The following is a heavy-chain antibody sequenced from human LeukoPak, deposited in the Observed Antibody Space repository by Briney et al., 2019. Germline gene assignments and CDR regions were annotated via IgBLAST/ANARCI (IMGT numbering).Heavy chain of an antibody. CDR3: VRDNPRCCGVVPANIDDY. CDR2: ISSSSSTI. CDR1: GFTFSKFA. V-gene: IGHV3-48*01. Sequence: GALRLSCAASGFTFSKFAMNWVRQAPGKGLEWVSYISSSSSTIYYADSVKGRFTISGDNAKNSLYLQMNSLRAEDTAVYYCVRDNPRCCGVVPANIDDYWGQGTLVTVSS. J-gene: IGHJ4*02. D-gene: IGHD2-15*01.